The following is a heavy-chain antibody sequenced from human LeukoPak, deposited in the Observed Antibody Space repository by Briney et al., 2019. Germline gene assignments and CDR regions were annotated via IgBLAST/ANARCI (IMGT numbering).Heavy chain of an antibody. V-gene: IGHV3-30*02. Sequence: PGGSLRLSCAASGFTFSSYGMHWVRQAPGKGLEWVAVIWYDGSNKYYADSVKGRFTISRDNSKNTLYLQMNSLRAEDTAVYYCARNYYDSSGYYNHYYYYYMDVWGKGTTVTVSS. CDR2: IWYDGSNK. D-gene: IGHD3-22*01. CDR1: GFTFSSYG. CDR3: ARNYYDSSGYYNHYYYYYMDV. J-gene: IGHJ6*03.